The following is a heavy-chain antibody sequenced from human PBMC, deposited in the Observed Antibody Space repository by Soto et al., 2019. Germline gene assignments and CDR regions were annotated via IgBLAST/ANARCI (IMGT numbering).Heavy chain of an antibody. D-gene: IGHD3-3*01. V-gene: IGHV3-48*02. CDR3: ARKGVAFDY. CDR2: ISTTSSSI. CDR1: GFTFSSYS. J-gene: IGHJ4*02. Sequence: GGSLRLSCAASGFTFSSYSMNWVRQAPGKGLEWISYISTTSSSIYYADSVKGRFTISRDNAKNSLFLQMNSLRDEDTAVYYCARKGVAFDYWGQGELGSGS.